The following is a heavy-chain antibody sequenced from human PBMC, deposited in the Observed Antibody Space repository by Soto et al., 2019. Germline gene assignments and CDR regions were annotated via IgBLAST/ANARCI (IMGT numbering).Heavy chain of an antibody. V-gene: IGHV3-15*01. CDR1: GFTFSNAW. D-gene: IGHD2-2*01. J-gene: IGHJ4*02. CDR2: IKSKTDGWTT. Sequence: EVQLVESGGGLVKPGGSLRLSCAASGFTFSNAWMSWVRQAPGKGLEWVGRIKSKTDGWTTDYAAPQKGRFTISSAYSKNTLYLQINTLKTEDTAVYYCTPDYPGYQLSGVDYFVYWGQGTLVTVSS. CDR3: TPDYPGYQLSGVDYFVY.